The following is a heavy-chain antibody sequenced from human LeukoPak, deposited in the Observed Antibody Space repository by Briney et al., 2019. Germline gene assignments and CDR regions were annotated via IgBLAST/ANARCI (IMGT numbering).Heavy chain of an antibody. CDR1: GGSFSGYY. J-gene: IGHJ4*02. CDR3: ARRGASSSEEY. Sequence: PSETLSLTCAVYGGSFSGYYWSWIRQPLGKGLEWIGEINHSGSTNYNPSLKSRVTISVDTSKNQFSLKVSSVTAADTAVYYCARRGASSSEEYWGQGTLVIVSS. V-gene: IGHV4-34*01. CDR2: INHSGST. D-gene: IGHD6-6*01.